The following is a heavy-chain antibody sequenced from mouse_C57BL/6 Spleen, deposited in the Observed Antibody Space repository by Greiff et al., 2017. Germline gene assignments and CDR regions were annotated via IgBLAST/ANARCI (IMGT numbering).Heavy chain of an antibody. CDR3: AKGGSNPYYYAMDY. J-gene: IGHJ4*01. D-gene: IGHD1-1*01. CDR1: GFSLTSYG. Sequence: VKLQQSGPGLVQPSQSLSITCTVSGFSLTSYGVHWVRQSPGKGLAWLGVIWRGGSTDYNAAFMSRLSITKDNSKSQVFFKMNSLQADDTAIYYCAKGGSNPYYYAMDYGGQGTSVTVSS. V-gene: IGHV2-5*01. CDR2: IWRGGST.